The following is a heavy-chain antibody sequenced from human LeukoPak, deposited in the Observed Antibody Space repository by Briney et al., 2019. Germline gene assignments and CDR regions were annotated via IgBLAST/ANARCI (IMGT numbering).Heavy chain of an antibody. CDR3: ATPYSNYDWFDP. CDR2: IYHSGST. Sequence: SETLSPTCTVSGYSISSGYYWGWIRQPPGKGLEWIGSIYHSGSTYYNPSLKSRVTISVDTSKNQFSLKLSSVTAADTAVYYCATPYSNYDWFDPWGQGTLVTVSS. D-gene: IGHD4-11*01. J-gene: IGHJ5*02. V-gene: IGHV4-38-2*02. CDR1: GYSISSGYY.